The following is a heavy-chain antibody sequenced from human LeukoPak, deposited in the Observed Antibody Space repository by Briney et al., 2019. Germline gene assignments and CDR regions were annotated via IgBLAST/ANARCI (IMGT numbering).Heavy chain of an antibody. CDR3: ASRGRGYSGYAPVFDYYYYYYMDV. Sequence: PGGSLRLSCAASGFTFSSYGMHWVRQAPGKGLEWVAFIRYDGSNKYYADSVKGRFTISRDNSKNTLYLQMNSLRAEDTAVYYCASRGRGYSGYAPVFDYYYYYYMDVWGKGTTVTVSS. V-gene: IGHV3-30*02. CDR2: IRYDGSNK. CDR1: GFTFSSYG. D-gene: IGHD5-12*01. J-gene: IGHJ6*03.